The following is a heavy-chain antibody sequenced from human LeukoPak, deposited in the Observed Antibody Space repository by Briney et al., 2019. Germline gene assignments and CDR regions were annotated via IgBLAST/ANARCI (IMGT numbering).Heavy chain of an antibody. CDR3: ARGYSGINGNFQH. CDR2: IYYSGST. Sequence: SETLSLTCTVSGGSISSYYWSWIRHPPGKGLEWIGYIYYSGSTNYNPSLKSRVTISVDTSKNQFSLKLSSVTAADTAVYYCARGYSGINGNFQHWGQGTLVTVSS. D-gene: IGHD1-26*01. CDR1: GGSISSYY. J-gene: IGHJ1*01. V-gene: IGHV4-59*01.